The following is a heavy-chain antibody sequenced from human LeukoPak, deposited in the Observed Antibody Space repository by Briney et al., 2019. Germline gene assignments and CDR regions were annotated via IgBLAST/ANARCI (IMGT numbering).Heavy chain of an antibody. D-gene: IGHD3-22*01. CDR1: GFTFSSYW. CDR2: IKQHGSEK. CDR3: ARVRDDSSGYHPFDY. V-gene: IGHV3-7*01. J-gene: IGHJ4*02. Sequence: QTGGSLRLSRAASGFTFSSYWMNWVRQAPGKGLEWVANIKQHGSEKYYVDSVKGRFTISRDNAKNSLYLQMNSLRAEDTAVYYCARVRDDSSGYHPFDYWGQGTLVTVSS.